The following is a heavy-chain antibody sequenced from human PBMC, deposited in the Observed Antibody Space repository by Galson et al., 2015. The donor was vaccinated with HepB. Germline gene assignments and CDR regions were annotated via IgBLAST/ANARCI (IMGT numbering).Heavy chain of an antibody. D-gene: IGHD5-12*01. Sequence: SLRLSCAASGFTFSTYAMSWVRQAPGKGLEWVSAFSGSGGNSYYADSVKGRFTISRDNSKNTLYLQMNSLRAEDTAVYYCAKVYSGYPYWYFDLWGRGTLVTVSS. CDR2: FSGSGGNS. V-gene: IGHV3-23*01. J-gene: IGHJ2*01. CDR3: AKVYSGYPYWYFDL. CDR1: GFTFSTYA.